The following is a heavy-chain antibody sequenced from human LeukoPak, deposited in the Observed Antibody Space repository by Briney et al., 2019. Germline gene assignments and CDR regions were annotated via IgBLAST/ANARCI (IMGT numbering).Heavy chain of an antibody. CDR3: ARGYQRPDY. V-gene: IGHV3-21*01. Sequence: GGSLRLSCAASGFTFSTYTMNWVRQAPGKGLEWVSSISSGSSNIYYADSVKGRFTISRDNAMNSVYLQMNSLRVEDTAVYYCARGYQRPDYWGQGTLITVSS. J-gene: IGHJ4*02. D-gene: IGHD2-2*01. CDR2: ISSGSSNI. CDR1: GFTFSTYT.